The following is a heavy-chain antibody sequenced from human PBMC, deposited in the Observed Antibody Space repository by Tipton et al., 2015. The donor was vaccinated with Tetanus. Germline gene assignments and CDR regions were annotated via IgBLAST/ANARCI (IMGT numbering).Heavy chain of an antibody. D-gene: IGHD5/OR15-5a*01. CDR3: ARLREIVSRSGWAFDY. Sequence: TLSLTCTVSGSSITSTTHYWGWIRQAPGKGLERIGIIYYSGSTYYNASLRSRVTISVDTSKNQFSLQLRSVTAADTAVYYCARLREIVSRSGWAFDYWGQGIVVTVSS. CDR2: IYYSGST. CDR1: GSSITSTTHY. J-gene: IGHJ4*02. V-gene: IGHV4-39*01.